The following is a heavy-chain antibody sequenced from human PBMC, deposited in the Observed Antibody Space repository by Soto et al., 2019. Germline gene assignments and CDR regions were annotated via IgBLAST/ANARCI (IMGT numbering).Heavy chain of an antibody. J-gene: IGHJ4*02. D-gene: IGHD3-22*01. Sequence: GGSLRLSCAASGFTFSDYYMSWIRQAPGKGLEWVSYISSSGSTIYYADSVKGRFTISRDNAKNSLYLQMNSLRAEDTAVYYCARDLNYYDSSGYYYGVDYWGQGTLVTVSS. CDR2: ISSSGSTI. CDR1: GFTFSDYY. V-gene: IGHV3-11*01. CDR3: ARDLNYYDSSGYYYGVDY.